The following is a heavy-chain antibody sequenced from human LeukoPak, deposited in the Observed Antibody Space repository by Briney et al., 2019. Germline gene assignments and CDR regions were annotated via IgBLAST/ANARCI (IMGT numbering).Heavy chain of an antibody. CDR3: AKDPVLRFFAFKAGFDY. CDR1: GFTFSSYG. J-gene: IGHJ4*02. D-gene: IGHD3-3*01. V-gene: IGHV3-33*06. CDR2: IWNDGNDK. Sequence: PGGSLRLSCEASGFTFSSYGMHWVRQAPGKGLERVAGIWNDGNDKYYVDSVKGRFTISRDNSKNTLYLQMNSLRAEDTAVYYCAKDPVLRFFAFKAGFDYWGQGTLVTVSS.